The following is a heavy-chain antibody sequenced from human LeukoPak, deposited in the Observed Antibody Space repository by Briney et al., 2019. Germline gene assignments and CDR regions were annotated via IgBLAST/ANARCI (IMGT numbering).Heavy chain of an antibody. J-gene: IGHJ3*02. CDR1: GGSIISSSYY. V-gene: IGHV4-39*01. D-gene: IGHD4-17*01. CDR3: ARPRGDYVEDAFDI. CDR2: IYYSGST. Sequence: SETLSLTCTVSGGSIISSSYYWGWIRQPPGKGLEWIGSIYYSGSTYYNPSLKSRVTISVDTSKNQFSLKLSSVTAADTAVYYCARPRGDYVEDAFDIWGQGTMVTVSS.